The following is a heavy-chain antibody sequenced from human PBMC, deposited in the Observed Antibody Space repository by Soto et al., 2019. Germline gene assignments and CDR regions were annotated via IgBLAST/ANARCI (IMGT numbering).Heavy chain of an antibody. CDR1: GFTFSSYG. CDR3: AKGEGYILTGWVGRY. CDR2: ISYDGSNK. D-gene: IGHD3-9*01. Sequence: VQLVESGGGVVQPGRSLRLSCAASGFTFSSYGMHWVRQAPGKGLEWVAVISYDGSNKYYADSVKGRFTISRDNSKNTLYLQMNSLRAEDTAVYYCAKGEGYILTGWVGRYWGQGTLVTVSS. V-gene: IGHV3-30*18. J-gene: IGHJ4*02.